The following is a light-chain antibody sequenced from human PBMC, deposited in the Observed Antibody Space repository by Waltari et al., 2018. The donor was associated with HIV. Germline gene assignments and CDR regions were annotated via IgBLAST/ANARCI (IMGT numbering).Light chain of an antibody. CDR2: RND. CDR1: NSNIRRNF. Sequence: QPDLTQPPSVSGTPGQRLTIPCSRTNSNIRRNFVYWYRQVPGTAPSLLVYRNDQRPSGVVDRFSGSRSGASASLVISGLRVDDEGDYYCASWDDGLRGHVFGGGTTVSV. V-gene: IGLV1-47*01. CDR3: ASWDDGLRGHV. J-gene: IGLJ1*01.